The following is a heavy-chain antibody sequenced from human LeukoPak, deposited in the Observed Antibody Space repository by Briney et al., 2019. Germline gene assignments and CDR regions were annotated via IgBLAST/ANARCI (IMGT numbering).Heavy chain of an antibody. V-gene: IGHV4-4*02. Sequence: PSGTLSLTCAVSGGSISSSNWWSWVRQPPGKGLEWIGEIYHSGSTNYNPSLKSRVTISVDKSKNQFSLKLSSVTAADTAVYYCARGAAGYDSSGYYLEYFDYWGQGTLVTVSS. D-gene: IGHD3-22*01. CDR2: IYHSGST. CDR3: ARGAAGYDSSGYYLEYFDY. J-gene: IGHJ4*02. CDR1: GGSISSSNW.